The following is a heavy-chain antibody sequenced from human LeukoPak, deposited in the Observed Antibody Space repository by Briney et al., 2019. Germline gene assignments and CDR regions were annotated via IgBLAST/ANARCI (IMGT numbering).Heavy chain of an antibody. CDR3: ARGFNELLGPYDAFDI. CDR2: INPSGGST. J-gene: IGHJ3*02. CDR1: GYTFTSYY. Sequence: GASVKVSCKASGYTFTSYYMHWVRQAPGQGLEWMGIINPSGGSTSYAQKFQGRVTMTRDTSTSTVYMELSSLRSDDTAVYYCARGFNELLGPYDAFDIWGQGTMVTVSS. D-gene: IGHD3-10*01. V-gene: IGHV1-46*01.